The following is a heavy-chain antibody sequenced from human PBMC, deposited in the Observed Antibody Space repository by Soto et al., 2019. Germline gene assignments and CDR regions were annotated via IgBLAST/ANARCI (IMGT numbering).Heavy chain of an antibody. CDR3: AKDARSGWYPAFDI. CDR1: GIICSNYA. V-gene: IGHV3-23*01. CDR2: ISISDVRT. D-gene: IGHD6-19*01. J-gene: IGHJ3*02. Sequence: GSLRLYGRASGIICSNYAMNWVRQAPGKGLEWVSTISISDVRTYYADSVKGRFTISRDNSKHTLYLQMNSLRAEDTAVYYCAKDARSGWYPAFDIWGQGTMVTVSS.